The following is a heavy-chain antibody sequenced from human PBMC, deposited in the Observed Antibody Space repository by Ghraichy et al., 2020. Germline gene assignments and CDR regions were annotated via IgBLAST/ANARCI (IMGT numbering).Heavy chain of an antibody. CDR1: GFTFNDHY. Sequence: GSLRLSCAASGFTFNDHYMDWVRQAPGKGLEWVGRIRNKASSYSTEYAASVRGRFTISRVDSRNSLYVQMNSLKTEDTAIYYCTRDSGSYYTDYWGQGTLVTVSS. CDR3: TRDSGSYYTDY. V-gene: IGHV3-72*01. CDR2: IRNKASSYST. D-gene: IGHD1-26*01. J-gene: IGHJ4*02.